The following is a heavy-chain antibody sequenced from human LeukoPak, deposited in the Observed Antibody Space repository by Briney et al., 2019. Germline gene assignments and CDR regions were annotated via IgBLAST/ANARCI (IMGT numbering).Heavy chain of an antibody. V-gene: IGHV3-64*01. CDR3: ARGPDWYAFDI. J-gene: IGHJ3*02. CDR1: GFTFSSYA. D-gene: IGHD2-21*01. CDR2: ISSNGGST. Sequence: PGGSLRLSCAAFGFTFSSYAMHWVRQAPGKGLEYVSAISSNGGSTYYANSVKGRFTISRDNSKNTLYLQMGSLRAEDMAVYYCARGPDWYAFDIWGQGTMVTVSS.